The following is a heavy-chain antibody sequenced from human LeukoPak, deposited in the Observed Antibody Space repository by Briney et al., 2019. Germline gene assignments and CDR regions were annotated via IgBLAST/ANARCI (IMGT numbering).Heavy chain of an antibody. Sequence: PGGSLRLSRAASGFTFSSYAMSWVRQAPGKGLEWVSAISGSGGSTYYADSVKGRFTISRDNSKNTLYLQMNSLRAEDTAVYYCAKDQVLWFGEPTFDYWGQGTLVTVSS. CDR2: ISGSGGST. CDR3: AKDQVLWFGEPTFDY. CDR1: GFTFSSYA. J-gene: IGHJ4*02. D-gene: IGHD3-10*01. V-gene: IGHV3-23*01.